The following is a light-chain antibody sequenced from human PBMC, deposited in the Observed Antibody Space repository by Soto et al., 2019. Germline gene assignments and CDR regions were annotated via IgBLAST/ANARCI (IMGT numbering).Light chain of an antibody. CDR3: QSYDSNLSGVV. CDR2: GDT. V-gene: IGLV1-40*01. J-gene: IGLJ2*01. Sequence: QPVLTQPPSVSGAPGQRVTISCTGSSSNIGAGFDVHWYQQLPETAPKLLIYGDTNRPSGVPDRFSGSKSGTSASLAITGLQAEDEADYYCQSYDSNLSGVVFGGGTKVTVL. CDR1: SSNIGAGFD.